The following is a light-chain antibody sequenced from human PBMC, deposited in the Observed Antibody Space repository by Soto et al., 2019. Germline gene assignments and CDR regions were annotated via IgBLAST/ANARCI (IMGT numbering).Light chain of an antibody. CDR1: QSITNNY. Sequence: ETVLTQSPGTLSLSPGERATLSCRASQSITNNYLAWYQQKPGQAPRLLISGASSRVTGIPDRFSGSGSGTDFTLTISRLEPEDFAVYYCQQYRTSPITFGQGTRLEIK. CDR2: GAS. V-gene: IGKV3-20*01. CDR3: QQYRTSPIT. J-gene: IGKJ5*01.